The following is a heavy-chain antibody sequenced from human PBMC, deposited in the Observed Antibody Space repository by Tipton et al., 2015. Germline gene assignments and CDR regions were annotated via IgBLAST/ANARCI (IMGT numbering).Heavy chain of an antibody. CDR1: GFTFGSYA. J-gene: IGHJ6*02. D-gene: IGHD2-15*01. Sequence: SLRLSCVVSGFTFGSYAMSWVRQAPGKGLEWVSAISGRGGSAFYADSVKGRFTISRDMSKNTVYMQMSSLRAEDTAVYYCAKEGRDVVVVAANGMDVWGQGTTVTVSS. V-gene: IGHV3-23*01. CDR2: ISGRGGSA. CDR3: AKEGRDVVVVAANGMDV.